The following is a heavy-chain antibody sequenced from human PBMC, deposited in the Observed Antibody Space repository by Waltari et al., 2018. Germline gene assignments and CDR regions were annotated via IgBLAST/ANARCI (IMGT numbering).Heavy chain of an antibody. D-gene: IGHD6-6*01. CDR2: FYPGHSDT. CDR3: ARRRSSADY. V-gene: IGHV5-51*01. CDR1: GYSCTSYC. J-gene: IGHJ4*02. Sequence: EVQLVQSGAEVKKPGESLKISCKGSGYSCTSYCIGWVRQMLGKGREWLGIFYPGHSDTRYSPSFQGQVTISANKSISTAYLQWSSLKASDTAMYYCARRRSSADYWGQGTLVTVSS.